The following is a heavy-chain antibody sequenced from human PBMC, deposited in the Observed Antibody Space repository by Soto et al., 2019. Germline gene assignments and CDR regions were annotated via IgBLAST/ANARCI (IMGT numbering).Heavy chain of an antibody. V-gene: IGHV1-2*02. D-gene: IGHD1-26*01. CDR1: GYTFNGYY. CDR2: INPNSGGT. Sequence: ASVKVSCKASGYTFNGYYMHWVRQAPGQGLEWMGWINPNSGGTNYAQKFQGRVTMTRDTSISTAYMELSRLRSDDTAVYYCARETPYSGSYFDYWGQGTLVTGSS. CDR3: ARETPYSGSYFDY. J-gene: IGHJ4*02.